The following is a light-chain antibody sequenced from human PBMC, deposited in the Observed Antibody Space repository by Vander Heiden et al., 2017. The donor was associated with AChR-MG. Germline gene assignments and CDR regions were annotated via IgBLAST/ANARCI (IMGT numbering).Light chain of an antibody. CDR2: EVS. Sequence: QSALTQPPSASGSPGQSVTISCTGTSSDIGGYNYVSWYQQHPSKAPKLMIYEVSKRPSGVPDRFSGSKSGNTASLTVSGLQAEDEADYYCSSYAGSNNLGFGGGTKLTVL. CDR1: SSDIGGYNY. CDR3: SSYAGSNNLG. V-gene: IGLV2-8*01. J-gene: IGLJ2*01.